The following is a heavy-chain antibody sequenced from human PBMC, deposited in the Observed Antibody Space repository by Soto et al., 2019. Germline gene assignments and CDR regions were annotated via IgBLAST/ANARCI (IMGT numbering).Heavy chain of an antibody. CDR1: GGSINTFY. Sequence: SETLSLTCTVSGGSINTFYWSWVRQPAGKGLEWIGRIFSSGSTSFNPSLESRVAMSVDTSKNHFSLNLSSVTAADTAVYYCARGPSFPVFGWFDPWGQGTLVTVSS. J-gene: IGHJ5*02. CDR3: ARGPSFPVFGWFDP. V-gene: IGHV4-4*07. D-gene: IGHD3-3*01. CDR2: IFSSGST.